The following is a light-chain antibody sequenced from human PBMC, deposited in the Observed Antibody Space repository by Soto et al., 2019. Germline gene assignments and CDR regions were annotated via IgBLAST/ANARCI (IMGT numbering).Light chain of an antibody. CDR1: QSVSSNY. CDR3: QQRSNWPPIT. J-gene: IGKJ5*01. CDR2: GAS. V-gene: IGKV3D-20*02. Sequence: IVLTQSPGTLSLSPGERATLSCRAIQSVSSNYLAWYQQKPGQAPRLLIYGASSRATGIPARFSGGGSGTDFTLTIDNLEPEDFAIYYCQQRSNWPPITFGQGTRLEIK.